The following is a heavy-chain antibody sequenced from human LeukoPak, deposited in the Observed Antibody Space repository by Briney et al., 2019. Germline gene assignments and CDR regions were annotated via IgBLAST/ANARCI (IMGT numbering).Heavy chain of an antibody. Sequence: GRSLRLSCAASGFTFSSYAMHWVRQAPGKGLEWVAVISYDGSNKYYADSVKGRFTMSRDNSKNTLYLQMNSLRAEDTAVYHCAKVVFGMVRGDNYYYFYGMDVWGKGTTVTVSS. CDR3: AKVVFGMVRGDNYYYFYGMDV. CDR2: ISYDGSNK. D-gene: IGHD3-10*01. V-gene: IGHV3-30-3*01. CDR1: GFTFSSYA. J-gene: IGHJ6*04.